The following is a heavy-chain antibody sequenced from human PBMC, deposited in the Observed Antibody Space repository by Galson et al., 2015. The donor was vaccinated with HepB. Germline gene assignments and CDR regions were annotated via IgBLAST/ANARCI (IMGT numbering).Heavy chain of an antibody. V-gene: IGHV3-73*01. CDR2: IRNGANYYAT. CDR1: GFTFSGSG. J-gene: IGHJ6*02. Sequence: SLRLSCAASGFTFSGSGIHWVRQAPGKGLEWVGRIRNGANYYATAYAPSVSGRFTVSRDELKSTAYLQMNSLTPEDTAVYYCTRPGYGSSWFLDYAHGVDVWGQGTTVIVS. D-gene: IGHD3/OR15-3a*01. CDR3: TRPGYGSSWFLDYAHGVDV.